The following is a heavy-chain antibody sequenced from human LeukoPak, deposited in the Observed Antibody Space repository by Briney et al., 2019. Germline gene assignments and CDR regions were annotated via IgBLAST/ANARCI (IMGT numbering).Heavy chain of an antibody. CDR1: GYTFTTYD. CDR2: INPNSGGT. J-gene: IGHJ4*02. V-gene: IGHV1-2*02. CDR3: AREGAGVLMVYAIGY. Sequence: ASVKVSCKASGYTFTTYDINWVRQASGQGLEWMGWINPNSGGTNYAQKFQGRVTMTRDTSISTAYMELSRLRSDDTAVYYCAREGAGVLMVYAIGYWGQGTLVTVSS. D-gene: IGHD2-8*01.